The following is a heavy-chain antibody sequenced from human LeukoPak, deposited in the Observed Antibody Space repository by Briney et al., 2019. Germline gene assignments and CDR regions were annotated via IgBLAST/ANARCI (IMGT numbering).Heavy chain of an antibody. Sequence: GGSLRLSCAASGFTFSSYAMSGVRQAPGKGLEWASAISGSGGSTYYADSVKGRFTISRDNSKNTLYLQMNSLRAEDTAVYYCAKDRWYYYDSMGVDYWGQGTLVTVSS. J-gene: IGHJ4*02. CDR3: AKDRWYYYDSMGVDY. V-gene: IGHV3-23*01. CDR1: GFTFSSYA. CDR2: ISGSGGST. D-gene: IGHD3-22*01.